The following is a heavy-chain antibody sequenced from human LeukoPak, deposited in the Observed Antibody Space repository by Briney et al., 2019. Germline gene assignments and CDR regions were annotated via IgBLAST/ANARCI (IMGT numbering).Heavy chain of an antibody. D-gene: IGHD6-13*01. V-gene: IGHV4-38-2*01. J-gene: IGHJ4*02. Sequence: SETLSLTCAVSGDSISRGHYWGWIRQPPGKGLEWIGSIYHSGITYYNPSLKSRVTISVETSKNQFSLKLRSVTATDTAVYYCARAISGAAAGIDYWGQGTLVTVSS. CDR2: IYHSGIT. CDR3: ARAISGAAAGIDY. CDR1: GDSISRGHY.